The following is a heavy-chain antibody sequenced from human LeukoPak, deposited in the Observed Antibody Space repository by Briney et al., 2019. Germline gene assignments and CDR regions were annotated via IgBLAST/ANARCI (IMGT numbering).Heavy chain of an antibody. CDR1: GGSFSGYY. Sequence: SETLSLTCAVYGGSFSGYYWSWIRQPPGKGLEWIGEINHSGSTNYNPFLKSRVTISVDTSKNQFSLKLSSVTAADTAVYYCASGLSGSYYRDAFDIWGQGTMVTVSS. J-gene: IGHJ3*02. CDR3: ASGLSGSYYRDAFDI. CDR2: INHSGST. D-gene: IGHD1-26*01. V-gene: IGHV4-34*01.